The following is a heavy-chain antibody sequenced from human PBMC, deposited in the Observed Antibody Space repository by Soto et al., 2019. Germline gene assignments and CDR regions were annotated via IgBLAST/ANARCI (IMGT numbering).Heavy chain of an antibody. D-gene: IGHD3-3*01. CDR2: IWYDGSNK. Sequence: QVQLVESGGGVVQPGRSLRLSCAASGFTFSSYGMHWVRQARGKGLEWVAVIWYDGSNKYYADSVKGRFTISRDNSKNTLYLQMNSLRAEVTAVYYCARELRITIFGDSYMDVWGKGTTVTVSS. J-gene: IGHJ6*03. V-gene: IGHV3-33*01. CDR1: GFTFSSYG. CDR3: ARELRITIFGDSYMDV.